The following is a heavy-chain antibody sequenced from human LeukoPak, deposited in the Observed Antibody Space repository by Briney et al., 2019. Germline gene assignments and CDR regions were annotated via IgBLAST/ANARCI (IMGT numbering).Heavy chain of an antibody. CDR2: ISYDGSNK. Sequence: GGSLRLSCAASGFTFSGRAMSWVRQAPGKGLEWVAVISYDGSNKYYADSVKGRFTISRDNSKNTLYLQMNSLRAEDTAVYYCARSPGGLLGYYYYYMDVWGKGTTVTVSS. J-gene: IGHJ6*03. D-gene: IGHD3-16*01. V-gene: IGHV3-30*04. CDR1: GFTFSGRA. CDR3: ARSPGGLLGYYYYYMDV.